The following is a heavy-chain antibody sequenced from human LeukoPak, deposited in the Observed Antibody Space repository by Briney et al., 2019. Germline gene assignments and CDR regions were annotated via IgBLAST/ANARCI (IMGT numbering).Heavy chain of an antibody. CDR2: ITHSGST. D-gene: IGHD2-15*01. CDR3: ARGGIVVVVAATLNNWFDP. Sequence: SETLSLTCAVYGGSFSGYYWSWIRQPPGKGLEWIGEITHSGSTNYNPSLTSRVTISVDTSKNQFSLKLSSVTDADTAGYYCARGGIVVVVAATLNNWFDPCGQGTLGTVSS. CDR1: GGSFSGYY. V-gene: IGHV4-34*01. J-gene: IGHJ5*02.